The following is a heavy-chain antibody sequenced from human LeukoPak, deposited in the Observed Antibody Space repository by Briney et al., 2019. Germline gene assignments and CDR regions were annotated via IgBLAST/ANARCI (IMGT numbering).Heavy chain of an antibody. CDR1: GCTFRSYG. D-gene: IGHD3-10*01. CDR3: ARAKPKNMVRGLIMRRESRYYFDY. Sequence: GGSLRLSCAASGCTFRSYGMSWVRQAPGKGLDWVSGIFSGEGSTYYADSVKGRFTISRDNSKSTLYIQMNSLRAEDTAVYYCARAKPKNMVRGLIMRRESRYYFDYWGQGTLVTVSS. J-gene: IGHJ4*02. CDR2: IFSGEGST. V-gene: IGHV3-23*01.